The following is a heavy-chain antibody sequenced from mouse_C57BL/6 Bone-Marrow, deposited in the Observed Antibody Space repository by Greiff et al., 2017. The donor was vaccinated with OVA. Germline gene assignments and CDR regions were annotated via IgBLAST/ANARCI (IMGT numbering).Heavy chain of an antibody. J-gene: IGHJ4*01. Sequence: QVQLQQSGPELVKPGASVKISCKASGYAFSSSWMNWVKQRPGKGLEWIGRIYPGDGDTNYNGKFKGKATLTADKSSSTAYMQLSSLTSEDSAVYFCARGDGNYVLYAMDYWGQGTSVTVSS. CDR3: ARGDGNYVLYAMDY. CDR1: GYAFSSSW. D-gene: IGHD2-1*01. CDR2: IYPGDGDT. V-gene: IGHV1-82*01.